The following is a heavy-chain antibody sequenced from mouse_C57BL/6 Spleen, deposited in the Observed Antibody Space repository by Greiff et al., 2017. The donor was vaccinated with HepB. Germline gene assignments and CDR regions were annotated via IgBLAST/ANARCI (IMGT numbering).Heavy chain of an antibody. CDR1: GYAFTNYL. D-gene: IGHD2-5*01. Sequence: QVQLQQSGAELVRPGTSVKVSCKASGYAFTNYLIAWVKQRPGQGLEWIGVINPGSGGTNYNEKFKGKATLTADKSSSTAYMQLSSLTSEDSAVYFCARGDYYSNLYAMDYWGQGTSVTVSS. V-gene: IGHV1-54*01. J-gene: IGHJ4*01. CDR2: INPGSGGT. CDR3: ARGDYYSNLYAMDY.